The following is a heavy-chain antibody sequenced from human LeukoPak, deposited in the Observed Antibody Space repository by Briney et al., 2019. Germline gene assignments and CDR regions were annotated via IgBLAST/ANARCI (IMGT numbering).Heavy chain of an antibody. V-gene: IGHV3-48*04. Sequence: GMSLRLSCEVSGFHFSDYSMNWVRQAPGKGLEWISYFDDRNGAASTSYADSVKGRFIISRDVAKNSLFLQMNSLTAEDTAVYYCARDDKWGFDYWGQGTLVTVSS. J-gene: IGHJ4*02. CDR1: GFHFSDYS. D-gene: IGHD1-26*01. CDR3: ARDDKWGFDY. CDR2: FDDRNGAAST.